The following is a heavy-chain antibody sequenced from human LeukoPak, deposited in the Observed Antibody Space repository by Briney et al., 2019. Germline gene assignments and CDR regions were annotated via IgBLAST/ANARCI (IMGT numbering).Heavy chain of an antibody. D-gene: IGHD6-19*01. V-gene: IGHV1-3*01. CDR1: GYTFTNYA. Sequence: ASVKVSCKTSGYTFTNYAIHWVRQAPGQRLEWMGWINAGNGNTKYSQKFQGRVTITRDTSASTAYMELSSLRSEDTAVYYCATRDSGWYEDYYYYGMDVWGQGTTVTVSS. J-gene: IGHJ6*02. CDR3: ATRDSGWYEDYYYYGMDV. CDR2: INAGNGNT.